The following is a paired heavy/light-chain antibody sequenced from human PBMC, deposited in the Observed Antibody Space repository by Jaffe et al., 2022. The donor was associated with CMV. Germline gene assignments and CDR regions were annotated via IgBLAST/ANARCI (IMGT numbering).Light chain of an antibody. Sequence: EIVLTQSPGTLSLSPGERATLSCRASQSVSSSYLAWYQQKPGQAPRLLIYGASSRATGIPDRFSGSGSGTDFTLTISRLEPEDFAVYYCQQYGSSSWAFGQGTKVEIK. V-gene: IGKV3-20*01. CDR2: GAS. CDR1: QSVSSSY. CDR3: QQYGSSSWA. J-gene: IGKJ1*01.
Heavy chain of an antibody. CDR2: IYYSGST. CDR3: ATSLGITMVRGVIITNDY. CDR1: GGSISSSSYY. V-gene: IGHV4-39*01. J-gene: IGHJ4*02. D-gene: IGHD3-10*01. Sequence: QLQLQESGPGLVKPSETLSLTCTVSGGSISSSSYYWGWIRQPPGKGLEWIGSIYYSGSTYYNPSLKSRVTISVDTSKNQFSLKLSSVTAADTAVYYCATSLGITMVRGVIITNDYWGQGTLVTVSS.